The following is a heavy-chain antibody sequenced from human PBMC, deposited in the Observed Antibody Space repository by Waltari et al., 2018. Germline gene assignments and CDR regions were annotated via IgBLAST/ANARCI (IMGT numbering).Heavy chain of an antibody. V-gene: IGHV3-48*01. CDR3: ARDSRGARDY. D-gene: IGHD6-13*01. CDR2: IRSSSSTI. CDR1: GFTFSSYF. J-gene: IGHJ4*02. Sequence: EVQLVESGGGLVQPGGSLRLSCAASGFTFSSYFMNWVRQAPGKGLEWVSYIRSSSSTIYYADSVKGRFTISRDNAKNSLYLQMNSLRAEDTAVYYCARDSRGARDYWGQGTLVTVSS.